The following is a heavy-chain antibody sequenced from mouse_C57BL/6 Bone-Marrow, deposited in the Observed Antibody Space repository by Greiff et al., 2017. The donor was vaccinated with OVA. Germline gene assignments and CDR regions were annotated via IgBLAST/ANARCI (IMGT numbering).Heavy chain of an antibody. V-gene: IGHV1-69*01. CDR1: GYTFTSYW. CDR2: IDPSDSYT. Sequence: QVQLQQPGAELVMPGASVKLSCKASGYTFTSYWMHWVKQRPGQGLEWIGEIDPSDSYTNYNQKFKGKSTLTVDKSSSTAYMQLSSLTSEDSAVYYCARCGSSGRDYWGQGTTLTVSS. J-gene: IGHJ2*01. CDR3: ARCGSSGRDY. D-gene: IGHD3-2*02.